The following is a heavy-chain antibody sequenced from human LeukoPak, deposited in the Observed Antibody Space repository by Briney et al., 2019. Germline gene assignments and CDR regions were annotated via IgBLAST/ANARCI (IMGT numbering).Heavy chain of an antibody. V-gene: IGHV3-30*04. CDR3: ARDRVAAPGWFDT. Sequence: GGSLRLSCAASGFTFSRYAMHWVRQAPGKGLEWLAFISYGGSNKYYADSVKGRFTISRDNSKNTVYLQMNSLRGEDTGVYYCARDRVAAPGWFDTWGQGTLVTVSS. D-gene: IGHD3-10*01. CDR2: ISYGGSNK. CDR1: GFTFSRYA. J-gene: IGHJ5*02.